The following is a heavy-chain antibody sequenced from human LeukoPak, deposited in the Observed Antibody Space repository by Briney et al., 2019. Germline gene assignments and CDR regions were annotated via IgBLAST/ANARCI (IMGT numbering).Heavy chain of an antibody. Sequence: GASVKGSCKASGGTFSSYAISWVRQAPGQGLEWMGRIIPILGIANYAQKFQGRVTITADKSTSTAYMELSSLRSEDTAVYYCARGISRGYSYGYVTSPVDYWGQGTLVTVSS. CDR1: GGTFSSYA. CDR3: ARGISRGYSYGYVTSPVDY. J-gene: IGHJ4*02. CDR2: IIPILGIA. V-gene: IGHV1-69*04. D-gene: IGHD5-18*01.